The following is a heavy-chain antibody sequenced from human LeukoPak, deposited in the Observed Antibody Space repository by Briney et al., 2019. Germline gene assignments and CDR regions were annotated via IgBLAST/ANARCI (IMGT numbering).Heavy chain of an antibody. V-gene: IGHV4-34*01. D-gene: IGHD3-10*01. Sequence: GSLRLSCAASGFTFSSYWMSWIRQPPGKGLEWIGEINHSGSTNYNPSLKSRVTISVDTSKNQFSLKLSSVTAADTAVYYCARSYYYGSGSSPVGGMDVWGQGTTVTVSS. CDR3: ARSYYYGSGSSPVGGMDV. J-gene: IGHJ6*02. CDR1: GFTFSSYW. CDR2: INHSGST.